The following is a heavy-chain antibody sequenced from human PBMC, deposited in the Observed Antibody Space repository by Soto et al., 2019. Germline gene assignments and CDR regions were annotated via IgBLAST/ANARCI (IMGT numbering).Heavy chain of an antibody. CDR2: VFYTGST. D-gene: IGHD4-4*01. J-gene: IGHJ4*02. Sequence: QVQLQESGPGLVKPSETLSLTCTVSGGSITNYYWSWIRHPPGKGLEWIGYVFYTGSTKYNPSLKSRSTISIDTSKNQFSLKVRSATAADTALYYCARGGGPTGGTDYWGPGTLVTVSS. CDR1: GGSITNYY. V-gene: IGHV4-59*01. CDR3: ARGGGPTGGTDY.